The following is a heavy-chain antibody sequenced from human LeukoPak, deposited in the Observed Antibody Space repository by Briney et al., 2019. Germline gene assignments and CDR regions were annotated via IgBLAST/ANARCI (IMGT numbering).Heavy chain of an antibody. Sequence: SETLSLTCTVSGGSISSGDYYWSWIRQPPGKGLEWIGYIYYSGSTYYNPSLKSRVTISVDTSKNQFSLKLSSVTAADTAVYYCARFHGGNSEDAFDIWGQGTMVTVSS. V-gene: IGHV4-30-4*01. CDR3: ARFHGGNSEDAFDI. CDR2: IYYSGST. CDR1: GGSISSGDYY. J-gene: IGHJ3*02. D-gene: IGHD4-23*01.